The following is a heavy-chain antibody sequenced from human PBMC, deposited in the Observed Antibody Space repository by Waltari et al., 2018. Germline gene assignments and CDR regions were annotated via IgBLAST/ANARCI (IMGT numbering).Heavy chain of an antibody. J-gene: IGHJ4*02. CDR1: GFTFSSYS. D-gene: IGHD6-13*01. Sequence: EVQLVESGGGLVKPGGSLRLSCAASGFTFSSYSMNWVRQAPGKGLEWVSSISSSSSYIYYADSVKGRFTISRDNAKNSLYLQMNSLRAEDTAVYYCARDLIGAIAAAPSGYYWGQGTLVTVSS. CDR2: ISSSSSYI. V-gene: IGHV3-21*01. CDR3: ARDLIGAIAAAPSGYY.